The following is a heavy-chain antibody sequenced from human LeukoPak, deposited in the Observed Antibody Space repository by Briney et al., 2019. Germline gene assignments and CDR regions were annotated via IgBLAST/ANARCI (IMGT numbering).Heavy chain of an antibody. J-gene: IGHJ3*02. Sequence: SVKVSYKASGGTFSSYAISWVRQAPGQGLEWMGGIIPIFGTANYAQKFQGRVTITADESTSTAYMELSSLRSEDTAVYYCASRNYYDSSGLEAFDIWGQGTMVTVSS. D-gene: IGHD3-22*01. V-gene: IGHV1-69*13. CDR1: GGTFSSYA. CDR2: IIPIFGTA. CDR3: ASRNYYDSSGLEAFDI.